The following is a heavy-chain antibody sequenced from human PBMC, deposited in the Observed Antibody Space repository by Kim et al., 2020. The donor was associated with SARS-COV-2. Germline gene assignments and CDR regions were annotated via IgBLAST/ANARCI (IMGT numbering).Heavy chain of an antibody. CDR1: GGSISNYY. Sequence: SETLSLTCTGSGGSISNYYWSWIRQPPGKGLEWIGYISYSGSTKYNPSVASRVAIAVDTSKSQLSLKLTSVTAADTAVDYCARSHGSAWYPLGHDYY. D-gene: IGHD6-19*01. CDR3: ARSHGSAWYPLGHDYY. V-gene: IGHV4-59*08. CDR2: ISYSGST. J-gene: IGHJ6*01.